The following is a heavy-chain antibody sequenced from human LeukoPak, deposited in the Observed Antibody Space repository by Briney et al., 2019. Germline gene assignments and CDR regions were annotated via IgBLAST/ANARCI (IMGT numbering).Heavy chain of an antibody. J-gene: IGHJ4*02. Sequence: GGSLRLSCAASGFTFSSYGMHWVRQAPDKGLEWVAVISYDGSNKYYADSVKGRFTISRDNSKNTLSLQMNSLRAEDAAVYYCAKTSVTTRGTCDYWGQGTLVTVSS. CDR3: AKTSVTTRGTCDY. CDR2: ISYDGSNK. D-gene: IGHD4-11*01. V-gene: IGHV3-30*18. CDR1: GFTFSSYG.